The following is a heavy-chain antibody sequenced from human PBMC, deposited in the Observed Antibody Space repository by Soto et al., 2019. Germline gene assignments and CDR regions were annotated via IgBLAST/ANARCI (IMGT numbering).Heavy chain of an antibody. Sequence: QVQLVQSGPEVKKPGASVKVSCKASGNTFASHGFSWVRQAPGQGLVWMGWISGFNGQTNYALKFQGRVTLTTDTSTSTAYMALRSLRSDDTAVYFCARVDPRGVAVVRDYWGQGTLVTVSS. CDR2: ISGFNGQT. D-gene: IGHD3-10*01. V-gene: IGHV1-18*01. J-gene: IGHJ4*02. CDR1: GNTFASHG. CDR3: ARVDPRGVAVVRDY.